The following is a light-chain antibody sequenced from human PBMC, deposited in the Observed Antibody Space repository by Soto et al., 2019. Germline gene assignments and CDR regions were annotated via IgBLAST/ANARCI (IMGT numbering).Light chain of an antibody. CDR1: NTGSKS. V-gene: IGLV3-21*02. CDR3: QVWDSSSDLQV. CDR2: DDS. J-gene: IGLJ1*01. Sequence: SYELTQPPSVSVAPGQTARITCGGNNTGSKSVHWYQQKPGQAPVLVVYDDSDRPSGIPERFSGSNSGNTATLTISRVEAGDEADYYCQVWDSSSDLQVFGTGTKLTVL.